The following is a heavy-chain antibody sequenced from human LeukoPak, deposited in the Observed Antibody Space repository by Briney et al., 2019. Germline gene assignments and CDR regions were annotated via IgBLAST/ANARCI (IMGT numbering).Heavy chain of an antibody. CDR3: ASSVGSTDY. V-gene: IGHV4-34*01. CDR2: INHRGST. CDR1: GESLSKYY. D-gene: IGHD1-26*01. Sequence: SETLSLTCAVYGESLSKYYWTWIRQSPGKGLEWLGEINHRGSTNLNPSLKSRVTLSVDTSKHQFSLKLTSVTAADAAVYYCASSVGSTDYWGQGTLVTVSS. J-gene: IGHJ4*02.